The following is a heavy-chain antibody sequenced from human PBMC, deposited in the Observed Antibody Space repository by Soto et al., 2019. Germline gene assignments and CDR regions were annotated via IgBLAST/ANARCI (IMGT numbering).Heavy chain of an antibody. V-gene: IGHV1-69*01. J-gene: IGHJ6*02. CDR1: GGTFSSYA. CDR2: IIPIFGTA. CDR3: ASVGTPLYYYGMDV. D-gene: IGHD1-26*01. Sequence: QVQLVQSGAEVKKPGSSVKVSCNASGGTFSSYAISWVRQAPGQGLEWMGGIIPIFGTANYAQKFQGIVTITADESARNAYMGPSSRRSEDTAVYYCASVGTPLYYYGMDVWGQGTTVTVSS.